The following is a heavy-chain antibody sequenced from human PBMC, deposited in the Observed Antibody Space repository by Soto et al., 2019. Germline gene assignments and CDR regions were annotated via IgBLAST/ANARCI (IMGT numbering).Heavy chain of an antibody. J-gene: IGHJ3*02. V-gene: IGHV4-31*03. CDR1: GGSISSGGYY. CDR3: ARSGEMATIKDAFDI. D-gene: IGHD5-12*01. Sequence: QVQLQESGPGLVKPSQTLSLTCTVSGGSISSGGYYWSWISQHPGKGMEWIGYIYYSGSTYYNPSLKSRVTISVDTSKNQFSLKLSSVTAADTAVYYCARSGEMATIKDAFDIWGQGTMVTVSS. CDR2: IYYSGST.